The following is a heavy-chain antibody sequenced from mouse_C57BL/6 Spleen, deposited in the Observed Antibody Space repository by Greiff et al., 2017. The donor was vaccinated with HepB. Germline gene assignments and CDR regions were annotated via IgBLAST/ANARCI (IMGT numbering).Heavy chain of an antibody. D-gene: IGHD2-3*01. CDR2: IDPETGCT. CDR1: GYTFTDYE. Sequence: QVQLQQSGAELVRPGASVTLSCKASGYTFTDYEMHWVKQTPVHGLEWIGAIDPETGCTAYNQKFTGKAILTADKSSSTAYMELRSLTSEDSAVYYCAREGEGYPYYFDFWGKGTTLTVSS. J-gene: IGHJ2*01. V-gene: IGHV1-15*01. CDR3: AREGEGYPYYFDF.